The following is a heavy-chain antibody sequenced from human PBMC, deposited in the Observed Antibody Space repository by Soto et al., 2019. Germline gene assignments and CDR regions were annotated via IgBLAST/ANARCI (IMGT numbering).Heavy chain of an antibody. Sequence: SETLSLTCTVSGGSISNSRYYWAWIRQPPGKGLEWIGSIYHTGNTYYNPSLRSRVTISVDTSKNQFSLKLTSVTAADTAVYYCARDYYDSSDYTTNWFDPWGQGTRVTVSA. CDR2: IYHTGNT. CDR3: ARDYYDSSDYTTNWFDP. J-gene: IGHJ5*02. V-gene: IGHV4-39*01. D-gene: IGHD3-22*01. CDR1: GGSISNSRYY.